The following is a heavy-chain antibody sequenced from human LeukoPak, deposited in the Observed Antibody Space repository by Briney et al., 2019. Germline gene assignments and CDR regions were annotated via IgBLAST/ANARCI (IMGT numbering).Heavy chain of an antibody. D-gene: IGHD6-6*01. J-gene: IGHJ4*02. V-gene: IGHV3-53*05. CDR1: GFTVSNSY. Sequence: GGSLRLSCAASGFTVSNSYMSWIRQAPGKGLEWVSVIYSDGTSYYADSVKARFSISRDNSKNTVYVQMNSLTPEDTAVYYCVKGLDYSSSQIDSWGQGTLVTVSS. CDR3: VKGLDYSSSQIDS. CDR2: IYSDGTS.